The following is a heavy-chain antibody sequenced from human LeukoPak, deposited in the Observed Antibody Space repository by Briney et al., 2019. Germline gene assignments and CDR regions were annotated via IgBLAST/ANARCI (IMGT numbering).Heavy chain of an antibody. J-gene: IGHJ4*02. V-gene: IGHV3-7*03. Sequence: RGGSVRLSCAASGCTFSNYWMSWVRQAPGKGLEWVGNIKQDGSEKYYVDSVKGRFTISRDKAKNSLYLQMNSLRAEDTAVYYCARLWGYCSSTSCYKWGQATLVTVSS. D-gene: IGHD2-2*02. CDR3: ARLWGYCSSTSCYK. CDR2: IKQDGSEK. CDR1: GCTFSNYW.